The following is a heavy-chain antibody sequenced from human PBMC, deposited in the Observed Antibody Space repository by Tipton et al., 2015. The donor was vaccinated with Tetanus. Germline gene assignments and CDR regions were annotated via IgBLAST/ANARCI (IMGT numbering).Heavy chain of an antibody. CDR2: IKQDGTDY. CDR3: GKQNGGRWVVDH. V-gene: IGHV3-7*03. CDR1: GFTSESHY. Sequence: SLRLSCAASGFTSESHYMHWVRQTPGKGLEWVANIKQDGTDYRYVDSVKGRFTISRDNAKNSLYLQMNSLSADDTAVYYCGKQNGGRWVVDHWGQGTLVTVSS. D-gene: IGHD4-23*01. J-gene: IGHJ4*02.